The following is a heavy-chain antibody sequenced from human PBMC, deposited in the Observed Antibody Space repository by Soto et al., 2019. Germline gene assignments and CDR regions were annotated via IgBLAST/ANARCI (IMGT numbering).Heavy chain of an antibody. J-gene: IGHJ4*02. CDR3: ARDIAGSYKAFDY. Sequence: QVHLVQSGAEVKKPGASVKVSCKASGYTFTTYTMHWVRQAPEQRLEWMGWINPGNGITKYSQNFQDRVTLTRDTSASTDYMDLGSLTSADTAVYYCARDIAGSYKAFDYWGQGTLVTVSS. CDR1: GYTFTTYT. D-gene: IGHD1-26*01. V-gene: IGHV1-3*01. CDR2: INPGNGIT.